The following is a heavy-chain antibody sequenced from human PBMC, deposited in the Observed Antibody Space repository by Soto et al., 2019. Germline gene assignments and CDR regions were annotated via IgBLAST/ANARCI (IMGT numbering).Heavy chain of an antibody. CDR3: ARVLVPAAMYRYGMDV. Sequence: QVQLVESGGGVVQPGRSLRLSCAASGFTFSSYGMHWVRQAPGKGLEWVAVIWYDGSNKYYADSVKGRFTISRDNSKNXLYLQMNSLRAEDTAVYYCARVLVPAAMYRYGMDVWGQGTTVTVSS. D-gene: IGHD2-2*01. J-gene: IGHJ6*02. CDR1: GFTFSSYG. CDR2: IWYDGSNK. V-gene: IGHV3-33*01.